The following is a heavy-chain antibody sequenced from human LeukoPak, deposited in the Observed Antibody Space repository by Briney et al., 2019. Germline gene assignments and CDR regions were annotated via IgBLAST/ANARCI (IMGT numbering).Heavy chain of an antibody. V-gene: IGHV3-30-3*01. CDR3: ARDEMAGIAAAVKTLDY. J-gene: IGHJ4*02. CDR2: ISYDGSNK. D-gene: IGHD6-13*01. Sequence: GGSLRLSCAASGFTFSSYAMHWVRQAPGKGLEWVAVISYDGSNKYYADSVKGRFTISRDNSKNTLYLQMNSLRAEDTAVYYCARDEMAGIAAAVKTLDYWGQGTLVTVSS. CDR1: GFTFSSYA.